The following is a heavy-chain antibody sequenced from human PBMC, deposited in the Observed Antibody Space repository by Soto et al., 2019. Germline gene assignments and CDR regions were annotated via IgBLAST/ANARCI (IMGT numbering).Heavy chain of an antibody. CDR2: MWYDGHVE. CDR3: ARGLPRAAGGAFEI. D-gene: IGHD3-16*01. CDR1: GFSFRTSG. Sequence: QVHLVESGGGVVQPGRSLTLSCAASGFSFRTSGMHWVRQAPGKGLEWVTGMWYDGHVEGYLDSVKGRFTISRDNSNSLMPLQMRTLTVDDTAVYYCARGLPRAAGGAFEIWCPETRVTVSS. J-gene: IGHJ3*02. V-gene: IGHV3-33*01.